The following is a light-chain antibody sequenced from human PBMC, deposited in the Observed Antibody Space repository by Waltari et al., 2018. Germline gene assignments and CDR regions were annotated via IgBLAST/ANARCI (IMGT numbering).Light chain of an antibody. V-gene: IGLV2-14*03. Sequence: QSALTQPASVSGSPGQSITISCTGTSSDVGGYKYVSWYQQHPGQAPKLMIYYVSNRPSGVSSRFSCSTSRNTASLTISRLQAEDDADYYCSSYTTSSTLVVFGGGTKLTVL. J-gene: IGLJ2*01. CDR1: SSDVGGYKY. CDR3: SSYTTSSTLVV. CDR2: YVS.